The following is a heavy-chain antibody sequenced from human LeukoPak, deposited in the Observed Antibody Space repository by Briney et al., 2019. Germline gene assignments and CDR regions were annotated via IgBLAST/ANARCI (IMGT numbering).Heavy chain of an antibody. J-gene: IGHJ4*02. CDR1: GGSISSSNW. D-gene: IGHD6-13*01. CDR2: IYHSGST. CDR3: ARNRIAAAGRIYYFDY. V-gene: IGHV4-4*02. Sequence: SETLSLTCAVSGGSISSSNWWSWVRQPPGKGLEWIGEIYHSGSTNYNPSLKSRVTISVDKSKNQFSLKLSSVTAADTAVYYCARNRIAAAGRIYYFDYWGQGTLVTVSS.